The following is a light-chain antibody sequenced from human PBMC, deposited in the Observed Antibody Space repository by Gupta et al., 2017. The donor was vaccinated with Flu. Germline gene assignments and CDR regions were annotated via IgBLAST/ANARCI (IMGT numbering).Light chain of an antibody. CDR3: AAGDGSLNGVV. CDR1: SSNVGSNT. CDR2: ITD. J-gene: IGLJ2*01. V-gene: IGLV1-44*01. Sequence: QSVLTPPPSASGTPAQGLTISCRVCSSNVGSNTVNRYQLFPGKAPKLLIYITDQRPSGVPDRFSGSKSGASASRAISGLQSEDEADYYCAAGDGSLNGVVFGGGTKLTVL.